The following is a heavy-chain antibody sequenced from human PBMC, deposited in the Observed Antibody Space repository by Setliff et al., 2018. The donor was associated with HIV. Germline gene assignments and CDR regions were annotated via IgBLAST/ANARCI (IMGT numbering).Heavy chain of an antibody. CDR2: IYISGST. CDR1: GGSISSGNYY. J-gene: IGHJ3*02. V-gene: IGHV4-61*02. CDR3: AREDYYDSSGDAFDT. Sequence: PSETLSLTCTVSGGSISSGNYYWNWIRQPAGKGLEWIGRIYISGSTNYNPSLESRVTISLDTSKNQFSLKLRSETAADTAVYYCAREDYYDSSGDAFDTWGQGTMVTVSS. D-gene: IGHD3-22*01.